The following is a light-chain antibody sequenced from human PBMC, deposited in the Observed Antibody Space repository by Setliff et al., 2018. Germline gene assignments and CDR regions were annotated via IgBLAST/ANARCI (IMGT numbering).Light chain of an antibody. CDR1: SSNIGAGYD. V-gene: IGLV1-40*01. J-gene: IGLJ1*01. CDR3: SSYTSRSTYV. CDR2: GTN. Sequence: QSVLTQPPSVSGAPGQGITISCTGTSSNIGAGYDVHWYQQLPGAAPKLLIFGTNNRPSGVPDQFSGSKSGTSASLAITGLQAADEADYYCSSYTSRSTYVFGTGTKVTVL.